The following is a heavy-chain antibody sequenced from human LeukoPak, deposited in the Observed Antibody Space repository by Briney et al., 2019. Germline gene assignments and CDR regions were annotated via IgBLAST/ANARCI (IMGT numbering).Heavy chain of an antibody. V-gene: IGHV4-39*01. CDR3: ARLSEVRHGSWYPDY. CDR2: INYSGST. Sequence: SETLSLTCTVSGGSISSSSYYWGWIRQPPGKGLEWIGSINYSGSTYYNPSLKSRVTISVDTSKNQFSLKLGSVTAADTAVYYCARLSEVRHGSWYPDYWGQGTLVTVSS. D-gene: IGHD6-13*01. J-gene: IGHJ4*02. CDR1: GGSISSSSYY.